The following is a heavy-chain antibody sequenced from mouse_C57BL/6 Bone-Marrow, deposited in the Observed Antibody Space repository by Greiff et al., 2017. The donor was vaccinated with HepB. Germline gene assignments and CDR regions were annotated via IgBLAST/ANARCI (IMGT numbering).Heavy chain of an antibody. CDR1: GYAFTNYL. V-gene: IGHV1-54*01. CDR3: ARGRDGYYPYYYAMDY. D-gene: IGHD2-3*01. CDR2: INPGSGGT. J-gene: IGHJ4*01. Sequence: QVQLQQSGAELVRPGTSVKVSCKASGYAFTNYLIEWVKQRPGQGLEWIGVINPGSGGTNYNEKFKGKATLTADKSSSTAYMQLSSLTSEDSAVYFCARGRDGYYPYYYAMDYWGQGTSVTVSS.